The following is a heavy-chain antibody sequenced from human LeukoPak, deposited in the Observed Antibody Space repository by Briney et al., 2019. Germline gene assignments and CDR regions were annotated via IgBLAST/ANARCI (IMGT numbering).Heavy chain of an antibody. V-gene: IGHV3-30*18. CDR1: GFTFSSYG. D-gene: IGHD1-1*01. CDR3: AKVNWNDTTRFDY. Sequence: PGGSLRLPCAASGFTFSSYGMHWVRQAPGKGLEWVAVISYDGSNKYYADSVKGRFTISRDNSKNTLYLQMNSLRAEDTAVYYCAKVNWNDTTRFDYWGQGTLVTVSS. J-gene: IGHJ4*02. CDR2: ISYDGSNK.